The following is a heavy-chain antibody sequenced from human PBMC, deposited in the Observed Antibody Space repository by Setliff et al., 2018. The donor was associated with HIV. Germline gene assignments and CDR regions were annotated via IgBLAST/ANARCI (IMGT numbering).Heavy chain of an antibody. CDR1: GGSISSGSYY. Sequence: PSETLSLTCSVSGGSISSGSYYWTWIRQPAGKGPEWIGHIYTNGYTNYNPSLKSRVTISVDTSKNQFSLKLTSVTAADTAVYYCARADTYYDSSGYYYPFDYWGQGTLVTVSS. D-gene: IGHD3-22*01. CDR3: ARADTYYDSSGYYYPFDY. V-gene: IGHV4-61*09. CDR2: IYTNGYT. J-gene: IGHJ4*02.